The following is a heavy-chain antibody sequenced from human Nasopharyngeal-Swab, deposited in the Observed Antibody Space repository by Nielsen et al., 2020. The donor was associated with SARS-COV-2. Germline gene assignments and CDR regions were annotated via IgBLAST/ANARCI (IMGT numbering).Heavy chain of an antibody. CDR3: ARVSRCSGGSCYFSFDI. CDR2: INWNGGST. V-gene: IGHV3-20*01. Sequence: VRQAPGKGLEWVSGINWNGGSTGYADSVKGRFTISRDNAKNSLYLQMNSLRAEDTALYHCARVSRCSGGSCYFSFDIWGQGTMVTVS. J-gene: IGHJ3*02. D-gene: IGHD2-15*01.